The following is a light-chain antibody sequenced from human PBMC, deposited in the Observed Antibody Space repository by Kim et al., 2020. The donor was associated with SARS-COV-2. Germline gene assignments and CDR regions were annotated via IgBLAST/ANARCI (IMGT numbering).Light chain of an antibody. Sequence: QSALTQPRSVSGSPGQSVTISCTGTSSDVGHYNYVSWYQQHPGKAPKFMIYDVSKRPSGVPDRFSGSKSGNTASLTISGLQAEDEADYYCCSYAGSYTVVFGGGTKVTVL. V-gene: IGLV2-11*01. CDR3: CSYAGSYTVV. CDR1: SSDVGHYNY. J-gene: IGLJ2*01. CDR2: DVS.